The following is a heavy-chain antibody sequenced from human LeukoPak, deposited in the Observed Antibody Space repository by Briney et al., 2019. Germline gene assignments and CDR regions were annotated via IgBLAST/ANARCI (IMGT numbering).Heavy chain of an antibody. J-gene: IGHJ5*02. CDR1: GASFSDYY. CDR2: IHHSVGT. Sequence: SETLSLTCVIYGASFSDYYWSWIRQPPGKGQEWIGEIHHSVGTKYNPSLKSRVTISADTSKNQFSLNLSSVTAADTAVYYCAKNNWFDPWGQGTLVTVSS. V-gene: IGHV4-34*01. CDR3: AKNNWFDP.